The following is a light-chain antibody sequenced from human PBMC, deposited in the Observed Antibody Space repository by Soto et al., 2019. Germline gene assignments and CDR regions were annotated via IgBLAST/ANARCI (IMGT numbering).Light chain of an antibody. V-gene: IGLV2-8*01. CDR3: SSYAGNSRYV. Sequence: QSALTQPASVSGSPGQSITISCTGTSGDVGGYNYVSWYQQHPGKAPKLMIYEVSKRPSGVPDRLSGFKYGNTASLTVSGLQAEDEADYYCSSYAGNSRYVFGTGTKLTVL. CDR2: EVS. J-gene: IGLJ1*01. CDR1: SGDVGGYNY.